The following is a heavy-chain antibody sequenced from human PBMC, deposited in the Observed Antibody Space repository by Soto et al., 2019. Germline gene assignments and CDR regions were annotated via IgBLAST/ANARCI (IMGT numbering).Heavy chain of an antibody. CDR2: IYPGDSDT. Sequence: GESLKISCKASGYSFTSYWIGWVRQMPGKGLEWMGIIYPGDSDTIYSPSFQGQATISADKSISTAYLQWNSLKASDTAMYYCARPPYSASYYYFDQWGQGTPVTVSS. CDR1: GYSFTSYW. CDR3: ARPPYSASYYYFDQ. J-gene: IGHJ4*02. D-gene: IGHD1-26*01. V-gene: IGHV5-51*01.